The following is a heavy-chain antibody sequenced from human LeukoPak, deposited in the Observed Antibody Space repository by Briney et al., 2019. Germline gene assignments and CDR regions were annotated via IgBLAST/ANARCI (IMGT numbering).Heavy chain of an antibody. D-gene: IGHD3-22*01. CDR1: GFTFRSYG. V-gene: IGHV3-33*01. Sequence: TGGSLRLSCAASGFTFRSYGMHWVRQAPGKGLEWVAVIWYDGGNKYYADSVKGRFTISRDNSKNTLYLQMNSLRAEDTAVYYCARGYYYDSSSYYSAFDIWGQGTMVTVSS. J-gene: IGHJ3*02. CDR3: ARGYYYDSSSYYSAFDI. CDR2: IWYDGGNK.